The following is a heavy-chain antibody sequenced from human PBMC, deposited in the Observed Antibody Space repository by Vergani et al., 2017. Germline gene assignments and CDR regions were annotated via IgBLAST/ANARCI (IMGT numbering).Heavy chain of an antibody. CDR1: GGSFSGYY. V-gene: IGHV4-34*01. Sequence: QVQLQQWGAGLLKPSETLSLTCAVYGGSFSGYYWSWIRQPPGKGLEWIGEINHSGSTTYNQSLKSRVTISVETSKNQFSLKVSAVTAADTALYYCAREWGRWLWSRFFDYWGQGTLVTVSS. D-gene: IGHD3-16*01. CDR3: AREWGRWLWSRFFDY. J-gene: IGHJ4*02. CDR2: INHSGST.